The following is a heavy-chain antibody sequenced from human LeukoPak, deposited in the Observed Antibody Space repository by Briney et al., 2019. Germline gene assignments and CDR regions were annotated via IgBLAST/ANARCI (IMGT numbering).Heavy chain of an antibody. CDR2: IIPILGIA. D-gene: IGHD3-10*01. CDR1: GGTFSSYA. V-gene: IGHV1-69*04. CDR3: ASYYGSGSYYAPYYYGMDV. J-gene: IGHJ6*02. Sequence: ASVKVSCKASGGTFSSYAIIWVRQAPGQGLEWMGRIIPILGIANYAQKFQGRVTITADKSTSTAYMELSSLRSEDTAVYYCASYYGSGSYYAPYYYGMDVWGQGTTVTVSS.